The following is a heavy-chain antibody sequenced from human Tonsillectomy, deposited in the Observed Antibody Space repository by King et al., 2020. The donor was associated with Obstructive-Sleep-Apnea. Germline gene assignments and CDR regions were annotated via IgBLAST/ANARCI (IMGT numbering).Heavy chain of an antibody. CDR1: GGSISSSY. CDR3: ARQSLFGAMVPYYFDS. V-gene: IGHV4-59*08. D-gene: IGHD3-10*01. J-gene: IGHJ4*02. Sequence: VQLQESGPGLVKPSETLSLTCTVSGGSISSSYWSWIRQPPGKGLEWIGYIYYSGSTNYNPSLKSRVTISVDTSKNQFSLKLSSVTAADTAVYYCARQSLFGAMVPYYFDSWGQGTLVTVSS. CDR2: IYYSGST.